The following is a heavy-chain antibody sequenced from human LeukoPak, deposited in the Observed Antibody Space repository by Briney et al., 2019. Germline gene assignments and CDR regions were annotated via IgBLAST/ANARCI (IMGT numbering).Heavy chain of an antibody. CDR2: IRNKAHGATT. CDR1: GFTFGDYA. J-gene: IGHJ3*02. Sequence: GGSLRLSCTVSGFTFGDYAMSWFRQAPGKGLEWVGFIRNKAHGATTEFAASVRGGFAISRDDSKSIAYLQMNSLETEDTAVYHCARFRIGATRAFDIWGQGTMVTVSS. D-gene: IGHD1-26*01. CDR3: ARFRIGATRAFDI. V-gene: IGHV3-49*03.